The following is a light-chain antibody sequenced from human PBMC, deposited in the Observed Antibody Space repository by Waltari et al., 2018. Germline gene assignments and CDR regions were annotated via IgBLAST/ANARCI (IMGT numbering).Light chain of an antibody. V-gene: IGLV2-23*01. CDR3: CSYAGSSPWV. CDR1: SSDVGSYNL. J-gene: IGLJ3*02. Sequence: QSALTQPASVSGSPGPSIPISCTGTSSDVGSYNLVSWYQQHPGKAPKLMIYEGSKRPSGVSNRFSGSKSGNTASLTISGLQAEDEADYYCCSYAGSSPWVFGGGTKLTVL. CDR2: EGS.